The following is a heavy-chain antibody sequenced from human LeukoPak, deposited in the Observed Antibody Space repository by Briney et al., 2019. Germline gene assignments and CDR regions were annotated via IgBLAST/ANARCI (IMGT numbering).Heavy chain of an antibody. V-gene: IGHV3-21*01. CDR2: ISSSSYI. J-gene: IGHJ4*02. Sequence: PGGSLRLSCAASGFTFSSYSMNWVRQAPGKGLEWVSSISSSSYIYYADSVKGRFTISRDNAKNSLYLQMNSLRAEDTAVYYCARDHYYDSSGYYYGFDYWGQGTLVTVSS. D-gene: IGHD3-22*01. CDR1: GFTFSSYS. CDR3: ARDHYYDSSGYYYGFDY.